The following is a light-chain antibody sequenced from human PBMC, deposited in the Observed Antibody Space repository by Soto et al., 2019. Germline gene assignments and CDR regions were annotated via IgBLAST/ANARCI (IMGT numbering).Light chain of an antibody. Sequence: DIPMTQSPSSVSASVGDRVTISCRASQDIATWLAWYQQKPGTAPKLLIYASSTLQIGVPSRFSGSGSGTEFTLAISSLQPEDFATYFCLQANLLPLTFGGGTKVEIK. CDR2: ASS. V-gene: IGKV1-12*01. CDR3: LQANLLPLT. J-gene: IGKJ4*01. CDR1: QDIATW.